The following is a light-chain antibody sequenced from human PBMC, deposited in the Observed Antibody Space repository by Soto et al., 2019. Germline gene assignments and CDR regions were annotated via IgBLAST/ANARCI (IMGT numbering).Light chain of an antibody. V-gene: IGKV3-11*01. CDR3: QQHANWPLT. CDR1: QSVGNN. CDR2: EAS. Sequence: EIVLTQSPATLSLSPGERATLSCRASQSVGNNLAWYQQKPDQAPGLLIYEASTRATGIPARFSGSGSGTDFTLTISSLEPEDFAVYYCQQHANWPLTFGGGTKVEIK. J-gene: IGKJ4*01.